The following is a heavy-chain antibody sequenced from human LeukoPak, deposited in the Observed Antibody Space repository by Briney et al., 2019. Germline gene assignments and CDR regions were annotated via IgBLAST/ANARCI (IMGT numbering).Heavy chain of an antibody. J-gene: IGHJ3*02. CDR1: GFTFSSYS. Sequence: PGGSLRLSCAASGFTFSSYSMNWVRQAPGKGLEWVSSISSSSSYIYYADSVKGRFTISRDNAKNSLYLQMNSLRAEDTAVYHCAGVDSSGFFDAFDIWGQGTMVTVSS. CDR3: AGVDSSGFFDAFDI. V-gene: IGHV3-21*01. D-gene: IGHD3-22*01. CDR2: ISSSSSYI.